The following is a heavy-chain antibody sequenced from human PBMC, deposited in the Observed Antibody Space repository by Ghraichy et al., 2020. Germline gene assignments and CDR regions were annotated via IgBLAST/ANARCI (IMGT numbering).Heavy chain of an antibody. Sequence: GGSLRLSCAASGFTFSSYAMSWVRQAPGKGLEWVSAISGSGGSTYYADSVKGRFTISRDNSKNTLYLQMNSLRAEDTAVYYCACPYYYGSGSYHPPFYWGPVSLVTVSS. D-gene: IGHD3-10*01. V-gene: IGHV3-23*01. J-gene: IGHJ4*02. CDR3: ACPYYYGSGSYHPPFY. CDR2: ISGSGGST. CDR1: GFTFSSYA.